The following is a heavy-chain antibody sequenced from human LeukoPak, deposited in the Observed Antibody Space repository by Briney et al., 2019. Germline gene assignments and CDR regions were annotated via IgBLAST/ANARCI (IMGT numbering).Heavy chain of an antibody. CDR2: VNPRDGET. CDR1: GYNFAGYY. Sequence: ASVKVSCKASGYNFAGYYIHWVRQAPGQGLEWMGRVNPRDGETNFAQKFQGRVTMTRDTSISTAYMELSGLRSDDTAVYYCARDWKLRFHRGGFDYWGQEPLVPVSS. D-gene: IGHD3-16*01. V-gene: IGHV1-2*06. CDR3: ARDWKLRFHRGGFDY. J-gene: IGHJ4*02.